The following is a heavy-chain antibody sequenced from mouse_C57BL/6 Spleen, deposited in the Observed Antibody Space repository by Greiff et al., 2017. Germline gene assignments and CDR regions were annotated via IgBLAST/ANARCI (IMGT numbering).Heavy chain of an antibody. CDR1: GYSITRGYY. J-gene: IGHJ1*03. D-gene: IGHD2-5*01. V-gene: IGHV3-6*01. Sequence: EVQVVESGPGLVKPSQSLSLTCSVTGYSITRGYYWNWIRQFPGNKLEWMGYISYDGSNNFNPSLKNRISITRDTAKNQFFLKLNSVTTEDTATYYCARDTDYSNGYCDVGGTGTTVTVSS. CDR3: ARDTDYSNGYCDV. CDR2: ISYDGSN.